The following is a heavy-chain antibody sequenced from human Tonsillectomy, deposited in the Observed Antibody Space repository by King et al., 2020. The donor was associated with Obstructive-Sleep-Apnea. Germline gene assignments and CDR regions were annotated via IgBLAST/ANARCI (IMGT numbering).Heavy chain of an antibody. CDR2: ISSTSSYI. J-gene: IGHJ4*02. CDR1: GFTFSTYS. CDR3: AIVLALKSTNSAALDY. Sequence: VQLVESGGGLVKPGGSLRLSCAASGFTFSTYSMNWVRQAPGKGLEWVSSISSTSSYIYYADSVKGRFTISRDNAKNSLYLQMSSLRAEDTAVYYCAIVLALKSTNSAALDYWGQGTLVTVSS. V-gene: IGHV3-21*01. D-gene: IGHD6-6*01.